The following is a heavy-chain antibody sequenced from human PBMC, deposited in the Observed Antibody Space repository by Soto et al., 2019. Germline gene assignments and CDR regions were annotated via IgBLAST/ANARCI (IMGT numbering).Heavy chain of an antibody. J-gene: IGHJ5*02. Sequence: EVQLVESGGGLVQPGGSLRLPCAASGFTFSSYGMHWVRQAPGKGLVWFSRINSDGSSTSYADSVKGRFTISRDNAKNTLYLQMNSLRAEDTAVYYCAREAAAGTIPDNWFDPWGQGTLVTVSS. CDR1: GFTFSSYG. D-gene: IGHD6-13*01. V-gene: IGHV3-74*01. CDR3: AREAAAGTIPDNWFDP. CDR2: INSDGSST.